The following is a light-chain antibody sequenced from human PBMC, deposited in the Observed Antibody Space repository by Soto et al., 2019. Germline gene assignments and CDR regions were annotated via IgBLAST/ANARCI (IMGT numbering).Light chain of an antibody. V-gene: IGKV3-20*01. CDR1: QSVSSSY. CDR2: RAS. Sequence: EIVLTQSPGTLSLSPGERAHLSCRARQSVSSSYLAWYQPKPGQAPKLLIYRASSRATGIPDRFSGSGSGTDFTLTISRLEPEDFAVYYCQQYGSSPLTGGGGTQG. CDR3: QQYGSSPLT. J-gene: IGKJ4*01.